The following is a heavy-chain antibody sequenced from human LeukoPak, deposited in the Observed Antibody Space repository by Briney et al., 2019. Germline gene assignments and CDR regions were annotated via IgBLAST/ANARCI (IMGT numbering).Heavy chain of an antibody. D-gene: IGHD3-22*01. CDR1: GGSFSAYY. CDR3: ARGWGYDSRTYYFAY. J-gene: IGHJ4*02. CDR2: INDSGST. V-gene: IGHV4-34*01. Sequence: SETLSLTCAVCGGSFSAYYWNWIRQPPGKGLEWIGEINDSGSTNYNPSLRSRVTMSVDTSKNQFSLKLSSVTAADTAVYYRARGWGYDSRTYYFAYWGRGTLVTVSS.